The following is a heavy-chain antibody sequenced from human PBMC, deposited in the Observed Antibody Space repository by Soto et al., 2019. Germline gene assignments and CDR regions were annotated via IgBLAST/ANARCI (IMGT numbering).Heavy chain of an antibody. CDR1: GGSFSCYY. CDR3: ARGRGSGSYYHGPFDY. D-gene: IGHD3-10*01. J-gene: IGHJ4*02. V-gene: IGHV4-34*01. CDR2: INHSGST. Sequence: PSETLSLTCAVYGGSFSCYYWIWIRQPPGKGLEWIREINHSGSTNYNPSLKSRVTISVDTSKNQFSLKLSSVTAADTAVYYCARGRGSGSYYHGPFDYWGQGTLVTVSS.